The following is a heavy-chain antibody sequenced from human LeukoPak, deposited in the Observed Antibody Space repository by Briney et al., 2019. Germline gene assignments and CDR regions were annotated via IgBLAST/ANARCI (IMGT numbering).Heavy chain of an antibody. V-gene: IGHV3-9*01. CDR3: AKDGSFDI. Sequence: GRSLRLSCAASGFTFDDYAMHWVRQAPGKGLEWVSGISWNSGSIGYADSVKGRFTISRDNAKNSLYLQMNSLRAEDTALYYCAKDGSFDIWGQGTMVTVSS. CDR2: ISWNSGSI. CDR1: GFTFDDYA. J-gene: IGHJ3*02.